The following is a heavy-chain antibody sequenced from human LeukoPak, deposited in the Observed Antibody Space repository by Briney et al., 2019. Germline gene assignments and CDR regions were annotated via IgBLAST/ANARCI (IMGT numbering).Heavy chain of an antibody. Sequence: PSETLSLTCTVSGDSISSSGSYWGWIRQPPGKGLDWIGSIYYSGNTYYNPSLKSRVTISVGTSKNRFSLKLSSVTAADTAVYYCARDIDKTAMLFKGFDTWGQGTLVTVSS. CDR3: ARDIDKTAMLFKGFDT. J-gene: IGHJ5*02. D-gene: IGHD5-18*01. CDR2: IYYSGNT. V-gene: IGHV4-39*02. CDR1: GDSISSSGSY.